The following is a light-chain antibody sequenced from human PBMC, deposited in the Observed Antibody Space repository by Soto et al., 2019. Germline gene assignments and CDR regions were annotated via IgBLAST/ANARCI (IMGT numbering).Light chain of an antibody. J-gene: IGKJ1*01. Sequence: DINMTKSPSTLSASLGASVTITCRASQSISSWVAWYQQKPGKAPNLLIYKASSLESGVPSRFSGSGSGTEFTLTISSLQPDDFATYYCQQHQSYSTFGQGTKV. CDR1: QSISSW. CDR2: KAS. V-gene: IGKV1-5*03. CDR3: QQHQSYST.